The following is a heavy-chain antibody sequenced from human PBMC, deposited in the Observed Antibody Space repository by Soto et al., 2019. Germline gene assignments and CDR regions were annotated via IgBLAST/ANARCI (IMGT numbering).Heavy chain of an antibody. J-gene: IGHJ5*02. V-gene: IGHV3-48*01. CDR3: ARDRDFYDSNHYPGWFDP. CDR2: ISSSGSPI. D-gene: IGHD3-22*01. CDR1: GFTFSTYS. Sequence: GGSLRLSCAASGFTFSTYSMDWVRQAPGKGLEWVAYISSSGSPIYYADSVKGRFSISRDNAKNSLYLQMNSLRAEDTAVYYCARDRDFYDSNHYPGWFDPWGQGTLVTVSS.